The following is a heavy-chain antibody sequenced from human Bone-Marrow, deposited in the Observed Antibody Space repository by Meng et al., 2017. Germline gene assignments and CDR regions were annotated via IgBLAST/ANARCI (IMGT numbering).Heavy chain of an antibody. Sequence: QVQLRESGPALVKPSGTLSLTCAVSGGSISSSTWWSWVRQPPGKGLEWIGDIYHSGSTNYKPSLKSRVTISLDKSNNQFSLKLSSVTAADTAVYYCASGGGFFDYWGQGALVTVSS. J-gene: IGHJ4*02. CDR2: IYHSGST. CDR1: GGSISSSTW. CDR3: ASGGGFFDY. V-gene: IGHV4-4*02. D-gene: IGHD5-24*01.